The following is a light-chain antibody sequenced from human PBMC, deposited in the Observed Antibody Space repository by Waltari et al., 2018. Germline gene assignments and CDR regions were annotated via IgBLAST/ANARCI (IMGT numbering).Light chain of an antibody. CDR2: DVS. V-gene: IGLV2-14*01. CDR1: SSDVGGYNY. Sequence: QSALTQPASVSGSPGQSITISCTGTSSDVGGYNYVSWYQQHPGKAPKLMIYDVSNGHSGVSNRFSGSKSGNTASLTISGLQAEDEADYYCSSYTSSSTFEVFGGGTKLTVL. CDR3: SSYTSSSTFEV. J-gene: IGLJ2*01.